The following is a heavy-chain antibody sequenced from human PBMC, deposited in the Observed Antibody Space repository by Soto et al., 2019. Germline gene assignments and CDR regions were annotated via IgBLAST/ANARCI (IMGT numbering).Heavy chain of an antibody. J-gene: IGHJ5*02. CDR1: GGSFSSLV. CDR3: PRGSAEFDA. CDR2: INPMLGVA. V-gene: IGHV1-69*01. Sequence: QLLLVQSGAEVKKSGSSVKVSCKASGGSFSSLVISWLRQAPGQGPEWMGGINPMLGVANFAQKFQDRVTITADESTTTSDMALSSLRAGDTAVYYCPRGSAEFDAWGQGTMVIVSS.